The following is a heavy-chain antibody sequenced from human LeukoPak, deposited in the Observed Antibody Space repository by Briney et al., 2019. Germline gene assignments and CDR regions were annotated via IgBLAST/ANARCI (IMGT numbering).Heavy chain of an antibody. J-gene: IGHJ4*02. D-gene: IGHD3-3*01. CDR1: GFTFSRHG. CDR2: ISPNGVIT. Sequence: GGSLRLSCAASGFTFSRHGMNWVRQAPGKGLEWVSGISPNGVITYYADSVKGRFTISRDNSKGTVYLQMNSLRAEDTAIYYCARDERLLSFLKWGQGTLVTVSS. V-gene: IGHV3-23*01. CDR3: ARDERLLSFLK.